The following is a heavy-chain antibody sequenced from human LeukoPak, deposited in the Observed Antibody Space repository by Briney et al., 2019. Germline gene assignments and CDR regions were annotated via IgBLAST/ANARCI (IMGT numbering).Heavy chain of an antibody. J-gene: IGHJ5*02. V-gene: IGHV3-30-3*01. CDR3: AREGYVTIFGVVINWFDP. CDR1: GFTFSSYA. D-gene: IGHD3-3*01. CDR2: ISYDGSNK. Sequence: GRSLRLSCAASGFTFSSYAMHWVRQAPGKGLEWVAVISYDGSNKYYADSVKGRFTISRDNSKNTLYLQMNSLRAEDTAVYYCAREGYVTIFGVVINWFDPWGQGTLVTVSS.